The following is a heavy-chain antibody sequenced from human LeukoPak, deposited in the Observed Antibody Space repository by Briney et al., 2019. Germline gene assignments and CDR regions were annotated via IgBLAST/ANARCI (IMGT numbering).Heavy chain of an antibody. Sequence: SETLSLICAVYGGSFSGYYWSWIRQPPGKGLEWIGEINHSGSTNYNPSLKSRVTISVDTSKNQFSLKLSSVTAADTAVYYCASVPGDRIFWGQGTLVTVSS. J-gene: IGHJ4*02. D-gene: IGHD7-27*01. CDR2: INHSGST. CDR3: ASVPGDRIF. CDR1: GGSFSGYY. V-gene: IGHV4-34*01.